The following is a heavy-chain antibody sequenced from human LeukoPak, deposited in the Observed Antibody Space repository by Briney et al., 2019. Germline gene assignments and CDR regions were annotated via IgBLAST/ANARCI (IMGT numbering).Heavy chain of an antibody. CDR3: ARVGYYYDSSGSSSDH. J-gene: IGHJ4*02. CDR1: GGSISSGGYY. Sequence: SQTLSLTCTVSGGSISSGGYYWSWIRQHPGKGLEWIGYIYYSGSTYYNPSLKSRVTISVDTSKNQFSLKLSSVTAADAAVYYCARVGYYYDSSGSSSDHWGQGTLVTVSS. D-gene: IGHD3-22*01. V-gene: IGHV4-31*03. CDR2: IYYSGST.